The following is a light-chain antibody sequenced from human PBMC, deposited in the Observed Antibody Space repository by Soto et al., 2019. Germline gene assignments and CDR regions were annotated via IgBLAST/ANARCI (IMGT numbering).Light chain of an antibody. J-gene: IGLJ1*01. V-gene: IGLV2-14*01. CDR1: SSDVGGYNY. CDR3: SSYTSSSTRV. Sequence: QSALTQPASVSGSPGQSITISCTGTSSDVGGYNYVSWYQQHPGKAPKLMIYDVSNRPSGVSNRFSGSKFGNTASLTISGLQAEYEADYYCSSYTSSSTRVFGTGTKLTVL. CDR2: DVS.